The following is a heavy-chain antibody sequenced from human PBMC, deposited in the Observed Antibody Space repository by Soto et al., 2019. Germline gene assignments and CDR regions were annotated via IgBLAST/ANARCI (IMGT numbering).Heavy chain of an antibody. Sequence: GGVLQISCEGVGCSYSSCWGCWVRQMPGKGLEWMGIIYPGDSDTRYSPSFQGQVTISAVKSISTAYLQWSSLKASDTAMYYCARPGSSRIGMFVDVWGQGTTVTVSS. D-gene: IGHD6-6*01. CDR3: ARPGSSRIGMFVDV. CDR1: GCSYSSCW. CDR2: IYPGDSDT. J-gene: IGHJ6*02. V-gene: IGHV5-51*01.